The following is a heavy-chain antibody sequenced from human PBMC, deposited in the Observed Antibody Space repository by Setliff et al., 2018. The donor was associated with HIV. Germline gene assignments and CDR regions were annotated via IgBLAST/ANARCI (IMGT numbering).Heavy chain of an antibody. CDR2: IYTSGST. J-gene: IGHJ3*02. CDR1: GASINSGTYY. V-gene: IGHV4-61*02. CDR3: ARGRTPSYGGDYRDTFDI. Sequence: SETLSLTCTVSGASINSGTYYWSWIRQPAGKGLQWIGRIYTSGSTYYSPSLKSRVTISLDTSKNQFSLRLSSVTAADTAVFYCARGRTPSYGGDYRDTFDIWGPGTKVTVSS. D-gene: IGHD4-17*01.